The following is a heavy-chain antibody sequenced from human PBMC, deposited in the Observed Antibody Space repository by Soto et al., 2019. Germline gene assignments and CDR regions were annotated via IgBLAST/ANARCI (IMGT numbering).Heavy chain of an antibody. CDR1: GFTFSSYG. J-gene: IGHJ4*02. V-gene: IGHV3-33*01. D-gene: IGHD3-22*01. Sequence: QVQLVESGGGVVQPGRSLRLSWAASGFTFSSYGMHWVRQAPGKGLEWVAVIWYDGSNKYYAASVKGRFTISRDNSKNTLYLQMNSLRAEDTAVYYCARVSHRVVLSTSVDYWCQGTMVTVSS. CDR2: IWYDGSNK. CDR3: ARVSHRVVLSTSVDY.